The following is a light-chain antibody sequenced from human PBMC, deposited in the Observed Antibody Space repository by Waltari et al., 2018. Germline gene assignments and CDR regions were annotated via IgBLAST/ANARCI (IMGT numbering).Light chain of an antibody. CDR3: YSTDSIGHERV. J-gene: IGLJ3*02. V-gene: IGLV3-10*01. CDR2: EDT. Sequence: SYELTQPPSVSVSPGQTARITCSGDALAKKYAYWYQQKSGQAPVLVIFEDTKRPSAIPERFSGSSSGTMATLTITGAQVEDEADYYCYSTDSIGHERVFGGGTELTVL. CDR1: ALAKKY.